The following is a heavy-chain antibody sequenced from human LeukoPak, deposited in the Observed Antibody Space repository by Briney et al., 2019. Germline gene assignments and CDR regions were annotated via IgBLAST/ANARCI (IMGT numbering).Heavy chain of an antibody. CDR1: GGSISSSSYY. CDR2: IYYSGST. Sequence: PSETLSLTCTVSGGSISSSSYYWGWIRQPPGKGLEWIGSIYYSGSTYYNPSLKSRVTISVDTSKNQFSLKLSSVTAADTAVYYCASLKTVPAATTYYYYGMDAWGQGTTVTVSS. J-gene: IGHJ6*02. D-gene: IGHD2-2*01. CDR3: ASLKTVPAATTYYYYGMDA. V-gene: IGHV4-39*01.